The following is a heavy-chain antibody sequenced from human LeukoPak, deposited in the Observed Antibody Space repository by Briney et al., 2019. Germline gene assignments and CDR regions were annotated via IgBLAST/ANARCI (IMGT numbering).Heavy chain of an antibody. CDR1: GGTFSSYA. V-gene: IGHV1-69*01. D-gene: IGHD6-19*01. CDR2: IIPIFGTA. J-gene: IGHJ4*02. CDR3: ARGEGWAVAGTYGELIFDY. Sequence: SVKVSCKASGGTFSSYAISWVRQAPGQGLEWMGGIIPIFGTANYAQKFQGRVTITADESTSTAYMELSSLRSEDTAVYYCARGEGWAVAGTYGELIFDYWGQGTLVTASS.